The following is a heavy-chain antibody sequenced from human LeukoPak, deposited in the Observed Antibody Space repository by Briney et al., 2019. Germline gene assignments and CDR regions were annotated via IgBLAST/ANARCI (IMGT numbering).Heavy chain of an antibody. V-gene: IGHV3-11*05. D-gene: IGHD3-10*01. CDR1: GLTFSDYY. CDR2: ISSSSSYT. CDR3: ARVDFRGAYAMDV. Sequence: GGSLRLSCAASGLTFSDYYMSWIRQAPGKGLEWVSYISSSSSYTNYADSVQGRFTISRDNAKNTLYLQMNSLRAEDTAVYYCARVDFRGAYAMDVWGQGTTVTVSS. J-gene: IGHJ6*02.